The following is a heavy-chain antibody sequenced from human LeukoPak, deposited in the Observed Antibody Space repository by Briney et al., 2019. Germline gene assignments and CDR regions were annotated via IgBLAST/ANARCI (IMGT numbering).Heavy chain of an antibody. Sequence: GASVKVSCKASGYTFTGYYMHWLRQAPGQGLEWMGWMHPNSGGTNYAQNFQGRVTMTRDTSITTAYMELSRLTSDDTAVYYCARVAYDSSGYYWGDAFDIWGQGTMVTVSS. V-gene: IGHV1-2*02. J-gene: IGHJ3*02. CDR2: MHPNSGGT. CDR1: GYTFTGYY. CDR3: ARVAYDSSGYYWGDAFDI. D-gene: IGHD3-22*01.